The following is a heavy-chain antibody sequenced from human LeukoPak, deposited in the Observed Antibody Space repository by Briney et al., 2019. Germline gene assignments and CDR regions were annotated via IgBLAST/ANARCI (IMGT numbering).Heavy chain of an antibody. CDR3: AGAKYNWFDP. CDR2: INWNGGST. CDR1: GFTFSSYA. J-gene: IGHJ5*02. V-gene: IGHV3-20*04. Sequence: GGSLRLSCAASGFTFSSYAMHWVRHAPGKGLEWVSGINWNGGSTGYADSVKGRFTISRDNAKNSLYLQMNSLRAEDTALYYCAGAKYNWFDPWGQGTLVTVSS.